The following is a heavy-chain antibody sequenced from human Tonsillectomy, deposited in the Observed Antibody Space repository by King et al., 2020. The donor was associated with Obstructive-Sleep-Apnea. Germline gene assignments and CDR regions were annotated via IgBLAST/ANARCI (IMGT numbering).Heavy chain of an antibody. CDR1: GVSLSNARMG. J-gene: IGHJ4*02. D-gene: IGHD3-10*01. CDR2: IFSNDEN. CDR3: ARTTMVRGVITSDY. Sequence: TLKESGPVLVKPTETLTLTCTVSGVSLSNARMGVSWIRQPPGKALEWLAHIFSNDENSYSTSLKSRLTISKDTSKSQVVLTMTNMDPVDTATYYCARTTMVRGVITSDYWGQGTLVTVSS. V-gene: IGHV2-26*01.